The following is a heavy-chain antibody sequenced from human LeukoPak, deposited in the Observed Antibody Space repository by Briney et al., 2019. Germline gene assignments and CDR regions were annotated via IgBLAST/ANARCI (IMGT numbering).Heavy chain of an antibody. CDR2: TYYRSKWYN. CDR1: GDSVSSNSAA. D-gene: IGHD3-3*01. CDR3: ARGGEGQYYDFWSGRLPLDY. J-gene: IGHJ4*02. Sequence: SQTLSLTCAISGDSVSSNSAAWNWIRQSPSRGLEWLGRTYYRSKWYNDYAVSVKSRITINPDTSKNQFSRKLNSVTPEDTAVYYCARGGEGQYYDFWSGRLPLDYWGQGTLVTVSS. V-gene: IGHV6-1*01.